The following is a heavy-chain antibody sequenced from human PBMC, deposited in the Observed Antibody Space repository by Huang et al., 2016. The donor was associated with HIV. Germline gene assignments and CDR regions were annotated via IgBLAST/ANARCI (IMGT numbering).Heavy chain of an antibody. CDR1: GGSIRSRDYH. J-gene: IGHJ6*03. Sequence: QLLLQESGPGLVKPSEALALTCAVSGGSIRSRDYHWGWIRQPPGKGLEWLGSIYYKGSTTYSPSRKSRCTIAVDTSKNLFFLNLTAMTAADTAVYYCARHREGPVAYYSGWGSHLNYMDVWGRGRTVVVSS. D-gene: IGHD3-10*01. V-gene: IGHV4-39*01. CDR2: IYYKGST. CDR3: ARHREGPVAYYSGWGSHLNYMDV.